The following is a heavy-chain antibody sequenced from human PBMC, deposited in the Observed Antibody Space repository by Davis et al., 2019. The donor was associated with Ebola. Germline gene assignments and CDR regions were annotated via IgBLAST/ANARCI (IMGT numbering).Heavy chain of an antibody. Sequence: PGGSLRLSCAASGFTFSANTMTWVRQAPGKGLEWVSYISSGGGTIYYADSVKGRFTISRDNSKNTLYLQMNSLRAEDTAVYYCARDLVVVTAPGDYWGQGTLVTVSS. CDR1: GFTFSANT. D-gene: IGHD2-21*02. CDR2: ISSGGGTI. CDR3: ARDLVVVTAPGDY. J-gene: IGHJ4*02. V-gene: IGHV3-48*01.